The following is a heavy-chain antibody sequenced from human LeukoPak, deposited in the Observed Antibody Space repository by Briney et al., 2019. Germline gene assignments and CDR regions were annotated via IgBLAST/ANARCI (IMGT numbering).Heavy chain of an antibody. Sequence: GRSLRLSCAASGFTFSSYAMHWVRQAPGKGLEWVAVISYDGSNKYYADSVKGRFTISRDNSKNTLYLQMNSLRAEDTAVYYCARGRYNYDSSGYYRGYYFDYWGQGTLVTVSS. D-gene: IGHD3-22*01. J-gene: IGHJ4*02. CDR1: GFTFSSYA. V-gene: IGHV3-30-3*01. CDR2: ISYDGSNK. CDR3: ARGRYNYDSSGYYRGYYFDY.